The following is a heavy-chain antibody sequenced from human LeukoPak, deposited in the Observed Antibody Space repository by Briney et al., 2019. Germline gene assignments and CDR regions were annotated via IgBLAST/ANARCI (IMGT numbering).Heavy chain of an antibody. V-gene: IGHV4-38-2*02. D-gene: IGHD4-17*01. CDR1: GYSISSGYY. J-gene: IGHJ5*02. CDR2: IYNSGST. Sequence: SETLSLTCTVSGYSISSGYYWGWIRQPPGKGLEWIGSIYNSGSTYYNPSLKSRVTISVDTSKKQFSLKLTSVTAADTAVYYCARAGDYGDYVGWFDPWGQGTLVTVSS. CDR3: ARAGDYGDYVGWFDP.